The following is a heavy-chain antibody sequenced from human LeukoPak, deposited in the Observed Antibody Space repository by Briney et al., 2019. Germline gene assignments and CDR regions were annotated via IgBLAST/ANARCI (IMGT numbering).Heavy chain of an antibody. Sequence: PSETLSLTCAVYGGSFSGYYWSWIRQPPGKGLEWIGEINHSGSTKYTPSLKSRVTLSVDTSHNQFSLRLSSVAAADTAVYSCARHLGDFITTPLDYWGQGTLVTVSS. CDR2: INHSGST. D-gene: IGHD2-15*01. J-gene: IGHJ4*02. V-gene: IGHV4-34*01. CDR3: ARHLGDFITTPLDY. CDR1: GGSFSGYY.